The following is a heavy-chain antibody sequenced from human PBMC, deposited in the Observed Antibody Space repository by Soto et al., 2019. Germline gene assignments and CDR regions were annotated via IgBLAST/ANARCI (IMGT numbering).Heavy chain of an antibody. CDR3: GGGGYDSSGSFDY. J-gene: IGHJ4*02. V-gene: IGHV1-8*01. CDR1: GYTFTSYD. CDR2: MNPNSGNT. D-gene: IGHD3-22*01. Sequence: QVQLVQSGAEVKKPGASVKVSCKASGYTFTSYDINWVRQATGQGLEWMGWMNPNSGNTGYAQKFQGRVTMTRNTPKSTAYMELSSLRSEDRAVYCGGGGGYDSSGSFDYWGQGTLVTVSS.